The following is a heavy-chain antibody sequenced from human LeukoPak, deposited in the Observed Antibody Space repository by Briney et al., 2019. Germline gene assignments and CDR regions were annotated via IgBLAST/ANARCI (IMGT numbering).Heavy chain of an antibody. J-gene: IGHJ3*01. CDR2: SYYDGNT. Sequence: SETLSLTCSVAGASIRSTIHYWGWIRQPPGKGLEWIGVSYYDGNTYHTPSLRSRVTISLDTSKNLFSLRLSSVTAADTAVYYCARGAPTNAFDVWGQGTMVTVSS. V-gene: IGHV4-39*07. CDR3: ARGAPTNAFDV. D-gene: IGHD1-14*01. CDR1: GASIRSTIHY.